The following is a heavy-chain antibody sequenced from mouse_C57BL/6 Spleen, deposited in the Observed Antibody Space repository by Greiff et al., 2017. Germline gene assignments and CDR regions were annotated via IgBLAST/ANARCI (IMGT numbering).Heavy chain of an antibody. CDR3: ARYSNLAGSAY. CDR2: ISSGGSYT. CDR1: GFTFSSYG. D-gene: IGHD2-5*01. V-gene: IGHV5-6*01. J-gene: IGHJ3*01. Sequence: EVKVVESGGDLVKPGGSLTLSCAASGFTFSSYGMSWVRQTPDKRLEWVATISSGGSYTYYPDSVKGRFTISRDNAKNTQYLQRSSRKSEDTAMYYCARYSNLAGSAYWGQGTLVTVSA.